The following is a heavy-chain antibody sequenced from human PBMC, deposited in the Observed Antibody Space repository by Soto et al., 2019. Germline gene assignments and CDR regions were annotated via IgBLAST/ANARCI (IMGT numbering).Heavy chain of an antibody. CDR1: SGSISSGNW. CDR2: IYYTGAT. J-gene: IGHJ4*02. D-gene: IGHD6-25*01. V-gene: IGHV4-4*02. Sequence: QVQLQESGPGLVESSGTLSLTCEVSSGSISSGNWWSWVRQPPGKGLEWIGEIYYTGATNYNPSLSRLVPMTIDNSKDQFPLTLRSATAADTAVYYCARVFSSGSGWMYYFDFWGQGILVSVSS. CDR3: ARVFSSGSGWMYYFDF.